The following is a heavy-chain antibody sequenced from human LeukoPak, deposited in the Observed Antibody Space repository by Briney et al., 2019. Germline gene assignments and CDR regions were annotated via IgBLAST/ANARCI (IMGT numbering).Heavy chain of an antibody. Sequence: GASQTLSCAASGFTLSIYWMDWSREPPREGLVGVSRNNRDWSTTNYAHSVKRQLTISRDNANNTLYLQMNSLRAEDAAVYYCGSLIPSPGPGAGYWGQGILVTVPS. CDR2: NNRDWSTT. J-gene: IGHJ4*02. D-gene: IGHD2-8*02. CDR1: GFTLSIYW. CDR3: GSLIPSPGPGAGY. V-gene: IGHV3-74*01.